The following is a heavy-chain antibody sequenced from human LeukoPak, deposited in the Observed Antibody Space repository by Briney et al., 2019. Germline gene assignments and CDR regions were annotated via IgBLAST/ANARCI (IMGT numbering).Heavy chain of an antibody. V-gene: IGHV4-4*07. Sequence: PSETLSLTCTVSGGSISSYYWSWIRQPAGKGLEWIGRIYTSGSTNYNPSLKSRVTMSVDTSKNQFSLKLSSVTAADTAVYYCARESGSGTRLYYYYYYMDVWGKGTTVTVSS. D-gene: IGHD3-10*01. CDR3: ARESGSGTRLYYYYYYMDV. CDR2: IYTSGST. CDR1: GGSISSYY. J-gene: IGHJ6*03.